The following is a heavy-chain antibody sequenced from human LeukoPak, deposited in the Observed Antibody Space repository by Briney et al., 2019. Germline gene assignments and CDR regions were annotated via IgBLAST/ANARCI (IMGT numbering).Heavy chain of an antibody. CDR1: GFTFSNYG. V-gene: IGHV3-30*02. CDR2: IQYDGRSK. J-gene: IGHJ4*02. D-gene: IGHD2-8*02. CDR3: ATKSGDYFDC. Sequence: PGGSLRLSCAASGFTFSNYGMDWVRQAPGKGLEWVTFIQYDGRSKYYADSVKGRFTISRDNSKSTLYLQMNSLRAEDTAVYYCATKSGDYFDCWGQGTLVTVSS.